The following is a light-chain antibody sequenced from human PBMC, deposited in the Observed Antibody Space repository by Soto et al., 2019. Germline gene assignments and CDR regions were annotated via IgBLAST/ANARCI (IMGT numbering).Light chain of an antibody. Sequence: QSVVTQPPSASGTPGQRVTISCSGSSSNIGSNYVYWYQQLPGTAPKLLIYRNNQRPSGVPDRFSGSKSGTSASLAISGLRSEDEADYYCSSYAGSNNLYVFGAGTKLTVL. V-gene: IGLV1-47*01. CDR3: SSYAGSNNLYV. J-gene: IGLJ1*01. CDR1: SSNIGSNY. CDR2: RNN.